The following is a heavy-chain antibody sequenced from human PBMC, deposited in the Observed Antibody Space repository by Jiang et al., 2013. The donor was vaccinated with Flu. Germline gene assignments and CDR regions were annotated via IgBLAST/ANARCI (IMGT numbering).Heavy chain of an antibody. J-gene: IGHJ6*02. CDR2: IYFNGDT. CDR3: ANLFSPGWEYHYGMDV. CDR1: GGSISRDAYY. V-gene: IGHV4-39*01. Sequence: GLVKPSETLSLTCSVSGGSISRDAYYWSWIRQPPGKGLEWIGSIYFNGDTYYNPSLKSRVTISVDTSKSQFSLRLSSVTAADTALYHCANLFSPGWEYHYGMDVWGQGTTVTVSS. D-gene: IGHD6-19*01.